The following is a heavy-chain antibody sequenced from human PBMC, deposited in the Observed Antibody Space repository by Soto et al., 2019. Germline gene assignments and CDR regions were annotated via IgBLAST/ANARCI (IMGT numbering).Heavy chain of an antibody. Sequence: QVQLVESGGGVVQPGRSLRLSCAAAGFTFSSYGMHWVRQAPGKGLEWVAVISYDGSKKYYADSVKGRFTISIDNSKNTVYLQMNSRRAEDTAVYYCAKDRQGGSYSGDGEYRAQGTLVPVSS. V-gene: IGHV3-30*18. CDR3: AKDRQGGSYSGDGEY. D-gene: IGHD1-26*01. J-gene: IGHJ4*02. CDR1: GFTFSSYG. CDR2: ISYDGSKK.